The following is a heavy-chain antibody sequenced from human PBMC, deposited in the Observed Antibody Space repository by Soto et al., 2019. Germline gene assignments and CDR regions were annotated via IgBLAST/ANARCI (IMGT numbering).Heavy chain of an antibody. CDR2: LYDVDGS. J-gene: IGHJ3*01. CDR3: ATWHEREHAYDV. CDR1: GLTVSGKKY. V-gene: IGHV3-53*01. Sequence: DVQLVESGGGLMQPGESLRLSCAASGLTVSGKKYVAWVRQAPGKGLEWVSALYDVDGSFYADSVKGRFTTSGDSSKTTVYLQMNGRRPDDTAVYYCATWHEREHAYDVWGQGTTVTVSS. D-gene: IGHD1-1*01.